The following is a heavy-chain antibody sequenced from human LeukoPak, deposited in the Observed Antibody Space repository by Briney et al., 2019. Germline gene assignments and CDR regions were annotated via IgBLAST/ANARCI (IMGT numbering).Heavy chain of an antibody. Sequence: SETLSLTCTVSGYSISSGYYWGWIRQPPGKGLEWIGSIYHSGSTYYNPSLKSRVTISVDTSKNQFSLKLSSVTAADTAVYYCATPGGNYWGQGTLVTVSS. J-gene: IGHJ4*02. CDR1: GYSISSGYY. CDR3: ATPGGNY. V-gene: IGHV4-38-2*02. D-gene: IGHD3-16*01. CDR2: IYHSGST.